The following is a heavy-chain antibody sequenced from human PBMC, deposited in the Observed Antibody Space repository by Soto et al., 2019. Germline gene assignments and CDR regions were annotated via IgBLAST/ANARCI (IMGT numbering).Heavy chain of an antibody. V-gene: IGHV4-30-4*01. Sequence: PSETLSLTCTVSGDSISSADYYWSWIRQTPGKGLEWIGHIFYSGTTYYNPSLKSRLTISVDTSKKHFPLRLTSVTAADTAVYYCARELGVEPEHYYYGMDVWGQGTTVTVSS. D-gene: IGHD1-1*01. CDR1: GDSISSADYY. CDR2: IFYSGTT. J-gene: IGHJ6*02. CDR3: ARELGVEPEHYYYGMDV.